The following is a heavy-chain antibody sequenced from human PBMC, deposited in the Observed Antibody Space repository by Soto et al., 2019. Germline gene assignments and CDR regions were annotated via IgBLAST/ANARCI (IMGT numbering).Heavy chain of an antibody. Sequence: SVKVTFQASVWTFSNYAINWVRQAPGQGLAWMGGIIPIFGTASNAQKFQGRVTITADESTSTTYMELRSLRSEDTAVYYCAEGGSINHNYYGMDVWGQGTTVTVSS. J-gene: IGHJ6*02. CDR1: VWTFSNYA. CDR2: IIPIFGTA. D-gene: IGHD3-16*01. V-gene: IGHV1-69*01. CDR3: AEGGSINHNYYGMDV.